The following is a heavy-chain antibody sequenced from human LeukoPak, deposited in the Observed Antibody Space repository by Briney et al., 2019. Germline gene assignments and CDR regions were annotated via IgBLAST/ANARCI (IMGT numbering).Heavy chain of an antibody. V-gene: IGHV3-69-1*01. J-gene: IGHJ3*02. CDR3: ARAQTMLWEFDAFDI. CDR2: MTSSSTI. D-gene: IGHD3-10*01. CDR1: GFTFCSYS. Sequence: GGSLRLSCAVSGFTFCSYSINWVRAAPGRGLGCVATMTSSSTIDYADSVKGRFTISRDNAKNSLFLQMNSLRDEDSAVYSCARAQTMLWEFDAFDIWGRGTKVTVSS.